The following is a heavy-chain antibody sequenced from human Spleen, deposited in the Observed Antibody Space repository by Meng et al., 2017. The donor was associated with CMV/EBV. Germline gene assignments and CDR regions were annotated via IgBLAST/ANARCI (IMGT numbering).Heavy chain of an antibody. CDR2: ISSSGSTI. CDR1: GFTFSDYY. CDR3: AKDQSTFYAYFDY. V-gene: IGHV3-11*01. D-gene: IGHD3-16*01. Sequence: GESLKISCAASGFTFSDYYMSWIRQAPGKGLEWVSYISSSGSTIYYADSVKGRFTISRDNAKNSLYLQMNSLRAEDTAVYYCAKDQSTFYAYFDYWGQGALVTVSS. J-gene: IGHJ4*02.